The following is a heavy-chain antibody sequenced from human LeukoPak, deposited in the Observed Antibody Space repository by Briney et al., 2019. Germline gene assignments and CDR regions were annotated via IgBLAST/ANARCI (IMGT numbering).Heavy chain of an antibody. J-gene: IGHJ4*02. CDR3: ARGRKDCSAGNCYSDY. CDR2: IQEAGSEK. Sequence: GGSLRLSCAASGFTFGNYWMNWVRQAPGKGLQWVANIQEAGSEKYYVDSVKGRFTISRDNAKNSLYLQMDSLRAEDTAVYYCARGRKDCSAGNCYSDYWGQGTLVTVSS. CDR1: GFTFGNYW. V-gene: IGHV3-7*01. D-gene: IGHD2-15*01.